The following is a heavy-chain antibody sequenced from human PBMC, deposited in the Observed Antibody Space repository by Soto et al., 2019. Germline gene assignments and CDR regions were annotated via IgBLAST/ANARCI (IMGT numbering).Heavy chain of an antibody. Sequence: PGGSLRLSCAASGFTFSSYGMHWVRQAPGKGLEWVAVISYDGSNKYYADSVKGRFTISRDNSKNTLYLQMNSLRAEDTAVYYCAKDVQRVLLWFGEKVDTPSWFDPFGEGTLVTVSP. CDR3: AKDVQRVLLWFGEKVDTPSWFDP. J-gene: IGHJ5*02. D-gene: IGHD3-10*01. CDR2: ISYDGSNK. V-gene: IGHV3-30*18. CDR1: GFTFSSYG.